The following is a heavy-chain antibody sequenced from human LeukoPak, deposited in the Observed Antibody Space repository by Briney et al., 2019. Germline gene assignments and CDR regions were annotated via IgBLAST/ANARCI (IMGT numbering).Heavy chain of an antibody. CDR1: GGSISSGGYY. Sequence: KPSQTLSLTCTVSGGSISSGGYYWSWIRQHPGKGLEWIGYIYYSGSTYYNPSLKSRVTISVDTSKNQFSLKLSSVTAADTAVYYRARGGGSMVRGVIPRYGMDVWGKGTTVTVSS. D-gene: IGHD3-10*01. CDR2: IYYSGST. V-gene: IGHV4-31*03. J-gene: IGHJ6*04. CDR3: ARGGGSMVRGVIPRYGMDV.